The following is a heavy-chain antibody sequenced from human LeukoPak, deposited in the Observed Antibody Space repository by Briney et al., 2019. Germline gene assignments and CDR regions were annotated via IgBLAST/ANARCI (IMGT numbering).Heavy chain of an antibody. CDR1: GYTFTNYD. D-gene: IGHD3-9*01. CDR2: MTPKSGNT. CDR3: ARGHADYDTLTGYSIYALDV. Sequence: ASVKVSCKASGYTFTNYDINWVRQATGQGLEWMGWMTPKSGNTNYTEKFQGRVTMTRSTDISTAYMELTSLSSEDTAVYYCARGHADYDTLTGYSIYALDVWGQGTTVTVSS. J-gene: IGHJ6*02. V-gene: IGHV1-8*01.